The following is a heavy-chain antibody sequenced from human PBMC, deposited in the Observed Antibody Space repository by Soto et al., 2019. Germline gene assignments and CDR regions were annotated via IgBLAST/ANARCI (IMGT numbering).Heavy chain of an antibody. J-gene: IGHJ5*02. V-gene: IGHV4-30-4*01. D-gene: IGHD3-10*01. Sequence: QVQLQESGPGLVKPSQTLSLTCTVSGGSISSGDYYWSWIRQPPGKGLEWIGYIYYSGSTYYNPSLKRRVTVSVYTSKNTFSLKLRSVTAADTARHYCARRSGSPHHNWFDPWGQGTLVTVSS. CDR1: GGSISSGDYY. CDR3: ARRSGSPHHNWFDP. CDR2: IYYSGST.